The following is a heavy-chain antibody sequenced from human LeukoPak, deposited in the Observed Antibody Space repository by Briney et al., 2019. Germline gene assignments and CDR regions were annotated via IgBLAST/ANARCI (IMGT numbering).Heavy chain of an antibody. Sequence: ASVKVSCKASGYTFTGYYMHWVRQAPGQGLEWMGWINPNSGGTYYAQKFQGRVTMTRDTSISSAYMELSSLRSDDTAVYYCARVWPCSNGVCPDVFEYWGQGTLVTVPS. D-gene: IGHD2-8*01. CDR2: INPNSGGT. V-gene: IGHV1-2*02. CDR3: ARVWPCSNGVCPDVFEY. CDR1: GYTFTGYY. J-gene: IGHJ4*02.